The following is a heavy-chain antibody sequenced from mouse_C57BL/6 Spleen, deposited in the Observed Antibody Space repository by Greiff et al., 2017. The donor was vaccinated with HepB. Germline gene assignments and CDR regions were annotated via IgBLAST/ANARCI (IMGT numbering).Heavy chain of an antibody. CDR3: ARSHYYGSSNYFDY. CDR1: GFTFSDYY. Sequence: DVKLVESEGGLVQPGSSMKLSCTASGFTFSDYYMAWVRQVPEKGLEWVANINYDGSSTYYLDSLKSRFIISRDNAKNILYLQMSSLKSEDTATYYCARSHYYGSSNYFDYWGQGTTLTVSS. V-gene: IGHV5-16*01. D-gene: IGHD1-1*01. CDR2: INYDGSST. J-gene: IGHJ2*01.